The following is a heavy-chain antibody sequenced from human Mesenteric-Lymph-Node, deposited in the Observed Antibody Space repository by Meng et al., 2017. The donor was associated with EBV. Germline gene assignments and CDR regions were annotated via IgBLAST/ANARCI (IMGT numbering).Heavy chain of an antibody. Sequence: LQQSGPGLVKPPPPPSLTCAISGDSVSNTNVAWNWIRQSPSRGLEWLGRTYYRSKWYNEYAQSVKGRITINPDTSKSEFSLQLNSVTPDDTAVYYCSRESWRAFDYWGQGTLVTVSS. CDR1: GDSVSNTNVA. CDR3: SRESWRAFDY. CDR2: TYYRSKWYN. J-gene: IGHJ4*02. V-gene: IGHV6-1*01.